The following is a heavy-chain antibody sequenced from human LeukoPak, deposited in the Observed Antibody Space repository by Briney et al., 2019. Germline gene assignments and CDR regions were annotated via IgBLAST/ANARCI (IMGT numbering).Heavy chain of an antibody. Sequence: GGSLRLSCAASGFTVSNNYMSWVRQAPGRGLEWVSVIYNIGSTYHADSVKGRFTTSRDSSKNTVFLEMNSLRAEDTAVYYCARGYYWCSDYWGQGTLVTVSS. CDR3: ARGYYWCSDY. V-gene: IGHV3-66*01. D-gene: IGHD3-22*01. CDR2: IYNIGST. CDR1: GFTVSNNY. J-gene: IGHJ4*02.